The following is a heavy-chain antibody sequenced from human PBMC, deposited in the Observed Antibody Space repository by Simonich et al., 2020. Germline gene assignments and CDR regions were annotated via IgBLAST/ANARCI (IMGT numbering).Heavy chain of an antibody. CDR3: ARWIAVAGTGAYGMDV. J-gene: IGHJ6*02. V-gene: IGHV3-21*01. CDR2: ISSLSSYI. D-gene: IGHD6-19*01. CDR1: GFTFSSYS. Sequence: EVQLVESGGGLVKPGGSLRLSCAASGFTFSSYSMNWIRQAPGKGLEWVSSISSLSSYIYYADSVKGRFTISRDNAKNSLYRQMNSRRAEDTAGYYCARWIAVAGTGAYGMDVWGQGTTVTVSS.